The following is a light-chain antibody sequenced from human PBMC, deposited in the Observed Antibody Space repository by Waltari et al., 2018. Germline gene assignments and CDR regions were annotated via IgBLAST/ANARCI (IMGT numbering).Light chain of an antibody. CDR3: SSYTSSSTLVV. V-gene: IGLV2-14*03. Sequence: QSALTQPASVSGSPGQSVTLSCPGTSRDVGGYNHVSWYQPHPGNAPKLMIYDVSNRPSGVSNRFSGSKSGNTASLTISGLQAEDEADYYCSSYTSSSTLVVFGGGTKLTVL. CDR2: DVS. J-gene: IGLJ2*01. CDR1: SRDVGGYNH.